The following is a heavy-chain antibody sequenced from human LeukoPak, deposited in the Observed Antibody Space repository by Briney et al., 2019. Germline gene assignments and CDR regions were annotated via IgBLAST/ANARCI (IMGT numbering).Heavy chain of an antibody. D-gene: IGHD5-18*01. CDR2: IIPILGIA. J-gene: IGHJ4*02. Sequence: SVKVSCKASGGTFSSYAISWVRQAPGQGLEWMGRIIPILGIANYAQKFQGRVTIAADKSTSTAYMELSSLRSEDTAVYYCAPSGYSYGLFDYWGQGTLVTVSS. CDR3: APSGYSYGLFDY. V-gene: IGHV1-69*04. CDR1: GGTFSSYA.